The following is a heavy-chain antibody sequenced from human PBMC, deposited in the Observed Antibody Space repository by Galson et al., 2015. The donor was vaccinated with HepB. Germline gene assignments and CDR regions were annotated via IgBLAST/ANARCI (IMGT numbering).Heavy chain of an antibody. Sequence: SLRLSCAASGFTFSSCAMNWVRQAPGKGLEWVSSISGSDGRTFYADSVKGRFTISRDNSKNTVFLAMDSLRGEDTAVYFCARRGGDSGWGDFDYWGQGTLVTVSS. CDR2: ISGSDGRT. CDR1: GFTFSSCA. CDR3: ARRGGDSGWGDFDY. D-gene: IGHD5-12*01. J-gene: IGHJ4*02. V-gene: IGHV3-23*01.